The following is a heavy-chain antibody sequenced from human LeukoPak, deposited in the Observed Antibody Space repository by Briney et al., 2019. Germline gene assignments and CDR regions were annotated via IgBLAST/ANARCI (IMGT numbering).Heavy chain of an antibody. CDR2: INHSGST. Sequence: SETLSLTCAVYGGSFSGYYWSWIRQPPGKGLEWIGEINHSGSTNYNPPLKSRVTISVDTSKNQFSLKLSSVTAADTAVYYCARMWYQLLDDYWGQGTLVTVSS. CDR1: GGSFSGYY. D-gene: IGHD2-2*01. J-gene: IGHJ4*02. V-gene: IGHV4-34*01. CDR3: ARMWYQLLDDY.